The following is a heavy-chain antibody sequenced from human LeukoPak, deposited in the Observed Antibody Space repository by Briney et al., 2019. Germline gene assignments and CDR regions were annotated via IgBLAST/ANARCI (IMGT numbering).Heavy chain of an antibody. V-gene: IGHV1-8*01. CDR1: GYSFTSYD. J-gene: IGHJ5*02. D-gene: IGHD3-10*01. CDR2: MNPNSGNT. Sequence: EASVTVSCKASGYSFTSYDINWVRQATGQGLEWMGWMNPNSGNTGYAQKFQGRVTMTGNTSISTAYMELSSLRSEDTAVYYCARGGTAKYYDSGSYYIGWFDPWGQGTLVTVSS. CDR3: ARGGTAKYYDSGSYYIGWFDP.